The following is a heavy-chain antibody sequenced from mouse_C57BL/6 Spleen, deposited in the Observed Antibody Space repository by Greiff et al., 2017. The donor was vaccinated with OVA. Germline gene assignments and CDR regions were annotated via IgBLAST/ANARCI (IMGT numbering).Heavy chain of an antibody. V-gene: IGHV5-17*01. CDR3: ARPGGNGFAY. D-gene: IGHD2-1*01. Sequence: EVNLVESGGGLVKPGGSLKLSCAASGFTFSDYGMHWVRQAPEKGLEWVAYISSGSSTIYYADTVKGRFTISRDNAKNTLFLQMTSLRSEDTAMYYCARPGGNGFAYWGQGTLVTVSA. J-gene: IGHJ3*01. CDR1: GFTFSDYG. CDR2: ISSGSSTI.